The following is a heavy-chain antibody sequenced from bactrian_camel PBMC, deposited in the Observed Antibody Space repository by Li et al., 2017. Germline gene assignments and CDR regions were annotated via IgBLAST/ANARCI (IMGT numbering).Heavy chain of an antibody. J-gene: IGHJ4*01. V-gene: IGHV3S53*01. CDR1: GAPHNFLC. Sequence: HVQLVESGGGSVQVGGSLRHSCVVSGAPHNFLCMAWFRQGPEEREGVAAIDSGGSTRYTDSVRGRFTISRDKVKNTIYLQMNSLKPDDTAMYYCAARNSRACPRLYLEEYVYHYWGQGTQVTVS. CDR2: IDSGGST. D-gene: IGHD1*01. CDR3: AARNSRACPRLYLEEYVYHY.